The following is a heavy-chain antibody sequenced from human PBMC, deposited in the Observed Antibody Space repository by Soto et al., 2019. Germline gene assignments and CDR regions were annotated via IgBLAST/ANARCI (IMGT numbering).Heavy chain of an antibody. V-gene: IGHV4-59*01. CDR2: IYNNGRT. J-gene: IGHJ4*02. Sequence: SETLSLTCTVSGGSISSSSWSWIRQPPGRGLEWIGYIYNNGRTDYNPSLKSRVTISVDTSKNHFSLKLSSVTPADTAVYYCARARFCTSTSCYHYFDFWGQGTLVTVS. CDR1: GGSISSSS. D-gene: IGHD2-2*01. CDR3: ARARFCTSTSCYHYFDF.